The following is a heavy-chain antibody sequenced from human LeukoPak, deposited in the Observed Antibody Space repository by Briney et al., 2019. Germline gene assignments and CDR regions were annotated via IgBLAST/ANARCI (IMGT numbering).Heavy chain of an antibody. J-gene: IGHJ5*02. D-gene: IGHD2-21*01. CDR1: GFTFSSYA. CDR3: ARAYCGGDCYSGWFDP. Sequence: GGSLRLSCAASGFTFSSYAMSWVRQAPGKGLEWVSAISGSGGSTYYADSVKGRFTISRDNSKNTLYLQMNSLRAEGTAVYYCARAYCGGDCYSGWFDPWGQGTLVTVSS. V-gene: IGHV3-23*01. CDR2: ISGSGGST.